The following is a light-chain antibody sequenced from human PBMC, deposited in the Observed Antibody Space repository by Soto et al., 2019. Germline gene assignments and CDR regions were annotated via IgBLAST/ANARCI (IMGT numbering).Light chain of an antibody. J-gene: IGKJ5*01. CDR2: DAT. CDR3: QQRSNWL. CDR1: QSISNS. Sequence: EIVLAQSPATLSFSPGERATLSCRASQSISNSLAWYQQKPGQAPRLLMYDATNRATGIPARFSGSGSGTDFTLTIRSLEPEDFAVYYCQQRSNWLFGQGTRLEIK. V-gene: IGKV3-11*01.